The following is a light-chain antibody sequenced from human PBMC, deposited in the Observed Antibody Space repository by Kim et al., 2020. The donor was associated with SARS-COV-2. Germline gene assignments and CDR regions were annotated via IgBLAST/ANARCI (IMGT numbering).Light chain of an antibody. CDR2: GKN. J-gene: IGLJ2*01. V-gene: IGLV3-19*01. Sequence: SYELTQDPAVSVALGQTVRITCQGDSLRNYYASWYQQKPGQAPVLVFYGKNNRPSGIPERFSGSSSRNTASLTITGTQAEDEADYYCNSRDSSGVVFGGGTQLTVL. CDR3: NSRDSSGVV. CDR1: SLRNYY.